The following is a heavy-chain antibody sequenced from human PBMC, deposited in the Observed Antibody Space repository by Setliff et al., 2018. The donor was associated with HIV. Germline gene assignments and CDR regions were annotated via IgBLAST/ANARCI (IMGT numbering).Heavy chain of an antibody. CDR2: INHSGNI. V-gene: IGHV4-34*01. CDR1: GGAFNDYY. J-gene: IGHJ4*02. Sequence: SQTLSLTCAVYGGAFNDYYWNWIRQPPGEGLQWIGEINHSGNINYNPSLRSRVTMSVDTSKKQFSLNVTSVTAADTAVYYCARGTYYNGGHLPLDSWGQGALVTVSS. D-gene: IGHD2-8*01. CDR3: ARGTYYNGGHLPLDS.